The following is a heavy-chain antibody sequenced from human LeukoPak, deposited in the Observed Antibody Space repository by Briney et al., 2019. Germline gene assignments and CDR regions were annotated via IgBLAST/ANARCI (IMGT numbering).Heavy chain of an antibody. J-gene: IGHJ6*03. D-gene: IGHD6-13*01. V-gene: IGHV4-59*01. CDR1: GGSISSYY. Sequence: SETLSLTCTVSGGSISSYYWSWIRQPPGKGLEWIGYIYYSGSTNYNPSLKSRVTISVDTSKNQFSLKLSSVTAADTAVYYCARVRAAAHYMDVWGKGTTVTVSS. CDR3: ARVRAAAHYMDV. CDR2: IYYSGST.